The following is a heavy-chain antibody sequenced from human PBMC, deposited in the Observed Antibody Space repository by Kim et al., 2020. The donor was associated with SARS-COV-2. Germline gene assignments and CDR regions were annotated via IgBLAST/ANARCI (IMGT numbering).Heavy chain of an antibody. D-gene: IGHD3-22*01. Sequence: GGSLRLSCAASGFTFNKYNMNWVRQAPGKGLEWVAYIKSAGGTVQYADSVEGRFTITRDNARNSVYLQMSSLRVEDTAVYYCARDSNYHDRSGWGYYYYYGLDVWGQGTTVTVYS. CDR2: IKSAGGTV. CDR1: GFTFNKYN. V-gene: IGHV3-48*03. J-gene: IGHJ6*02. CDR3: ARDSNYHDRSGWGYYYYYGLDV.